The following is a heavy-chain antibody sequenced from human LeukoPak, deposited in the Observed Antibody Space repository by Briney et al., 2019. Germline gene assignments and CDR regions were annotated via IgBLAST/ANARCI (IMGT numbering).Heavy chain of an antibody. J-gene: IGHJ4*02. CDR3: ARDSTWVLDY. CDR2: IYYSGST. Sequence: SETLSLTCSVSGVSISTYYWSWIRQPPGKGLDWIGYIYYSGSTNYNPSLKSRVTISLDTSKNQFSLKLNSVTAADTAVYYCARDSTWVLDYWGQGTLISVSS. V-gene: IGHV4-59*01. D-gene: IGHD1-26*01. CDR1: GVSISTYY.